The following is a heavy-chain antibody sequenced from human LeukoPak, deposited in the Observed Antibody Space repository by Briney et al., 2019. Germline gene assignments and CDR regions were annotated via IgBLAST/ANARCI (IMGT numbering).Heavy chain of an antibody. Sequence: GGSLRLSYVASAFTFRTYSMHWVRQAPGKGLEWVSSISGSTSYIYYADSVRGRFTISRDNAKNSLYLQMNSLRPEDTAVYYCARGSDFVWGSYRPYFDYWGQGTLVTVSS. J-gene: IGHJ4*02. CDR3: ARGSDFVWGSYRPYFDY. D-gene: IGHD3-16*02. CDR1: AFTFRTYS. V-gene: IGHV3-21*01. CDR2: ISGSTSYI.